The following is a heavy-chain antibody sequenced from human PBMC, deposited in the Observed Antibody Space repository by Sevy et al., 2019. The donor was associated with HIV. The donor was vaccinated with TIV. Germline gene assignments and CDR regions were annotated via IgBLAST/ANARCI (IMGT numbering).Heavy chain of an antibody. CDR1: GGSISSCY. Sequence: ETLSLTCTVSGGSISSCYWSWIRQPPGKGLEWIGYIYYSGSTNYNPSLKSRVTISVDTSKNQFSLKLSSVTAADTAVYYCARDGDCSSTRPCGMDVWGQGTTVTVSS. J-gene: IGHJ6*02. CDR3: ARDGDCSSTRPCGMDV. D-gene: IGHD2-2*01. V-gene: IGHV4-59*13. CDR2: IYYSGST.